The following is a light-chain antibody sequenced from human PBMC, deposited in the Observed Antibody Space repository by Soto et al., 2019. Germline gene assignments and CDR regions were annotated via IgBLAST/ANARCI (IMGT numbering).Light chain of an antibody. CDR1: QDISNY. J-gene: IGKJ3*01. CDR3: QQYNTYPFT. V-gene: IGKV1-16*02. Sequence: DIQMTQSPSSLSASVGDRVTITCRASQDISNYLAWFQQKPGRPPKSLIYAASSLQSGVPSKFSGSGSGTDFTLTISSQQPEDFATYFCQQYNTYPFTFGPGTKVDIK. CDR2: AAS.